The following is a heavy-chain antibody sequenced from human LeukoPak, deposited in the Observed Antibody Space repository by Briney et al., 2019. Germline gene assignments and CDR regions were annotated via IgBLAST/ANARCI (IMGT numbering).Heavy chain of an antibody. V-gene: IGHV4-39*07. CDR3: ARLAGTTGLLYYGMDV. CDR1: GGSISSSSYY. CDR2: IYYSGST. Sequence: PETLSLTCTVSGGSISSSSYYWGWIRQPPGKGLEWIGSIYYSGSTYYNPSLKSRVTISVDTSKNQFSLKLSSVTAADTAVYYCARLAGTTGLLYYGMDVWGQGTTVTVSS. J-gene: IGHJ6*02. D-gene: IGHD1-1*01.